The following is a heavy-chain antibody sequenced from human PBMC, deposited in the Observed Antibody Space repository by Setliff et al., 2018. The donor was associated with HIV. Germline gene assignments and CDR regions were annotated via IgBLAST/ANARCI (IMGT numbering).Heavy chain of an antibody. V-gene: IGHV4-59*01. Sequence: PSETLSLTCTVSGGSISSYYWSWIRQPPGKGLEWIGYIYYSGSTNYNPSLKSRVTISVDTSKNQLSLKLSSVTAADTAVYYCARDSPGPQYYYYGMDVWGQGTTVTVSS. CDR2: IYYSGST. J-gene: IGHJ6*02. CDR3: ARDSPGPQYYYYGMDV. CDR1: GGSISSYY.